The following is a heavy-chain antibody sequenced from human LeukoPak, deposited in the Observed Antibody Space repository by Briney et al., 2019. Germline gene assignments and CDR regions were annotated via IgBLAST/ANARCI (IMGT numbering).Heavy chain of an antibody. V-gene: IGHV1-3*01. CDR3: ARLLECSSGWLCSAFDI. D-gene: IGHD6-19*01. CDR1: GYTFSRYT. CDR2: INAGNGNT. J-gene: IGHJ3*02. Sequence: GPSVKVSCKASGYTFSRYTIHWVRQAPGQRLEWTGWINAGNGNTRYSQKFQDIVTITRDTSASTAYMDLSSLRSEDTAVYYCARLLECSSGWLCSAFDIWGQGTMVTVSS.